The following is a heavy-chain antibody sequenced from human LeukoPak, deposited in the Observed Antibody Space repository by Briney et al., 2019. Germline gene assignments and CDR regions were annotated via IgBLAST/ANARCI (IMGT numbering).Heavy chain of an antibody. D-gene: IGHD3-3*01. V-gene: IGHV3-23*01. CDR1: RFTFSSYP. Sequence: GGSLRLSCAASRFTFSSYPMSWVRQPPGKGLEWVASISGSGATTYYADSVKGRFTISRDNSKNTLYLQMNSLRAEDTAVYYCARDPDTYYDFWSGYYTYYYYGMDVWGQGTTVTVSS. CDR2: ISGSGATT. CDR3: ARDPDTYYDFWSGYYTYYYYGMDV. J-gene: IGHJ6*02.